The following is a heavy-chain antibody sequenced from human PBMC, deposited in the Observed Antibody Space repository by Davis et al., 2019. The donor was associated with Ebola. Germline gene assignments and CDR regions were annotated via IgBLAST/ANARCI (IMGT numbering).Heavy chain of an antibody. J-gene: IGHJ6*04. CDR3: AKGGSETVTGMDV. CDR1: GFTFSNYD. Sequence: GGSLRLSCAASGFTFSNYDMHWVRQAPGKGLQWVAVISYGGSHEFYADSVKDRFTVSRDDSKNTLYLEMNSLRVEDTAVYYCAKGGSETVTGMDVWGKGTTVTVSS. D-gene: IGHD4-17*01. V-gene: IGHV3-30*18. CDR2: ISYGGSHE.